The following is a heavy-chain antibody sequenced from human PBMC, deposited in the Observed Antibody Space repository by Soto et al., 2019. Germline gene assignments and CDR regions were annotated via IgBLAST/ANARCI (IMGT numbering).Heavy chain of an antibody. CDR3: ARDKGRSPLDY. CDR2: ISSSSSTI. Sequence: EVQLVESGGGLVQPGGSLRLSCTASGFTFSSYSMNWVRQAPGKGLEWVSYISSSSSTIYYADSVKGRFTISRDNAKNSLYLQMNSPRAEDTAVYYCARDKGRSPLDYWGQGTLVTVSS. CDR1: GFTFSSYS. D-gene: IGHD2-15*01. J-gene: IGHJ4*02. V-gene: IGHV3-48*01.